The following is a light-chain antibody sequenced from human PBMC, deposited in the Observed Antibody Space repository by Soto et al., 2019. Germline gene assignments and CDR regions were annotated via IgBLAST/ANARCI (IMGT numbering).Light chain of an antibody. J-gene: IGKJ1*01. V-gene: IGKV3-20*01. Sequence: EIVLTQSPGTLSLSPGERATLSCRASQSVKSNYLAWYQQKPGQAPRLLIYGASSRATGIPDRFSGSGSGTDFTLTISRLEPEDFAVYYCQQYETFGQGTKVDIK. CDR1: QSVKSNY. CDR2: GAS. CDR3: QQYET.